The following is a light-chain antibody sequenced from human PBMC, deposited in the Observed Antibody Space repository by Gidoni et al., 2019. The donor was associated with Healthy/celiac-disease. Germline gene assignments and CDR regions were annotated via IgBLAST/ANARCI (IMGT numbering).Light chain of an antibody. CDR1: QDISNY. V-gene: IGKV1-33*01. CDR2: DAS. Sequence: DIQMTQSPSSLSASVGDRVTITCQASQDISNYLNWYQQKPGKAPKLLIYDASNLETGVPSRFSGSGSWKEFTFPINSLQPEDIATYYCQQYDNLLTFGGGTKVEIK. CDR3: QQYDNLLT. J-gene: IGKJ4*01.